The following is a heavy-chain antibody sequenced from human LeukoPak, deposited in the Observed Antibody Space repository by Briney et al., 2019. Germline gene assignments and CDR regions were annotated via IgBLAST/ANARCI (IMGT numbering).Heavy chain of an antibody. Sequence: PGGSLRLSCAASGLIVSNNYMSWVRQAPGKGLEWVSAIYGGDRTEYTGSVKGRFTISRDNSKNTLYLQMNSLRSEDTAVYYCATLYGGQRADGYWGQGTLVTVSS. D-gene: IGHD2-15*01. CDR1: GLIVSNNY. CDR2: IYGGDRT. J-gene: IGHJ4*02. CDR3: ATLYGGQRADGY. V-gene: IGHV3-53*01.